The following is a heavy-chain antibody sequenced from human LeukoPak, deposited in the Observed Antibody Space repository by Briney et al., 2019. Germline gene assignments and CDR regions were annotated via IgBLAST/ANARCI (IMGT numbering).Heavy chain of an antibody. J-gene: IGHJ4*02. V-gene: IGHV3-23*01. CDR1: GYTFSSYA. D-gene: IGHD3-22*01. CDR3: AKEDSSGYTGRYYFEP. Sequence: PGRSLRLSCAASGYTFSSYAMSWVRQSPGKGLEWVSVISGSGSTTNHADSVKGRFAISRDNSKKAVYLQMNSLRAEDTAVYYCAKEDSSGYTGRYYFEPWGRGTLVSVSS. CDR2: ISGSGSTT.